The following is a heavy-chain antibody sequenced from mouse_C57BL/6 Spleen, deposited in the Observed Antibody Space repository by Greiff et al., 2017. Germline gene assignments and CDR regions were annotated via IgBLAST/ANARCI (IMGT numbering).Heavy chain of an antibody. Sequence: EVQLQESGPGMVKPSQSLSLTCTVTGYSITSGYDWHWIRHFPGNKLEWMGYISYSGSTNYNPSLKSRISITHDTSKNHFFLKLNSVTTEDTATYYCARAYDAGVFDYWGQGTTLTVSS. CDR3: ARAYDAGVFDY. J-gene: IGHJ2*01. CDR1: GYSITSGYD. D-gene: IGHD2-3*01. CDR2: ISYSGST. V-gene: IGHV3-1*01.